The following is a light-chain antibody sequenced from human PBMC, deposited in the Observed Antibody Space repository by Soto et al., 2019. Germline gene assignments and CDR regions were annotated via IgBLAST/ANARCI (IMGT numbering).Light chain of an antibody. CDR1: SSNIGGNS. J-gene: IGLJ1*01. CDR3: GSWDSSLSAYV. CDR2: DDN. V-gene: IGLV1-51*01. Sequence: VLTQPPSVSSAPGQKVSISCSVSSSNIGGNSVSWYQQLPGTAPKLLIYDDNKRPSGIPDRFSGSKSGTSATLGITGFQTGDEADYYCGSWDSSLSAYVFGTGTKVTVL.